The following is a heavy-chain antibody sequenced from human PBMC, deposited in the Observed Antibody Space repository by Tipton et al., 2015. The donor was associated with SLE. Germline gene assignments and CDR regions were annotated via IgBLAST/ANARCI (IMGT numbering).Heavy chain of an antibody. CDR2: IYTGGRT. CDR1: GGSIIGYY. J-gene: IGHJ4*02. Sequence: LRLSCTVSGGSIIGYYWGWIRRPAGKGPEWIGRIYTGGRTNHNPPLNSRVTMSLDTSKSQFSLKRTSVTAADTAVYYCARDWGGEALDFWGQGTLVTVSS. V-gene: IGHV4-4*07. D-gene: IGHD2-21*01. CDR3: ARDWGGEALDF.